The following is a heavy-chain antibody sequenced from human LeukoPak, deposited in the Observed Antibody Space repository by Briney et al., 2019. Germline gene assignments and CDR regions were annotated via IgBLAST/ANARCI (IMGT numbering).Heavy chain of an antibody. D-gene: IGHD5-18*01. CDR1: GFTFSNYE. J-gene: IGHJ4*02. V-gene: IGHV3-48*03. CDR2: ISGSGSTI. Sequence: GGSLRLSCVASGFTFSNYEMNWVRQAPGKGLEWVSYISGSGSTIYYADSVKGRFTISRDNAKDSLYLQMNSLRAEDTAVYYCARVRSGYSHENYFDYSGQGTLVTVSS. CDR3: ARVRSGYSHENYFDY.